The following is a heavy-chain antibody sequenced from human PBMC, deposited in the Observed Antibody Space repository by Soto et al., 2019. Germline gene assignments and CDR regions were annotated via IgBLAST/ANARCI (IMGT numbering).Heavy chain of an antibody. CDR3: ARGSEPAYSSWYVNGDF. CDR1: GYTFTSYA. Sequence: QVQLVQSGAEVKNPGASVKISCKASGYTFTSYAIHWVRQAPGQRLEWMGWINCGNGNTKYSEKFQGRVTITRDTSATTANFDGSSLRSEDTAVYYCARGSEPAYSSWYVNGDFWGQGTLITVSS. V-gene: IGHV1-3*01. J-gene: IGHJ4*02. CDR2: INCGNGNT. D-gene: IGHD6-13*01.